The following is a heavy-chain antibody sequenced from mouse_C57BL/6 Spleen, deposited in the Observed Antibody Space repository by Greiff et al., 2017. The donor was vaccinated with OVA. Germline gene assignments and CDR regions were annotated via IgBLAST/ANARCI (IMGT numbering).Heavy chain of an antibody. Sequence: QVQLQQPGAELVMPGASVKLSCKASGYTFTSYWMHWVQQRPGQGLEWIGEIDPSDSYTNYNQKFKGKSTLTVDNSSSTAYMQLSSLTSEDSAVYYCARSEGNWAYYFDDWGKGTTLTVSS. CDR2: IDPSDSYT. CDR1: GYTFTSYW. J-gene: IGHJ2*01. CDR3: ARSEGNWAYYFDD. D-gene: IGHD4-1*01. V-gene: IGHV1-69*01.